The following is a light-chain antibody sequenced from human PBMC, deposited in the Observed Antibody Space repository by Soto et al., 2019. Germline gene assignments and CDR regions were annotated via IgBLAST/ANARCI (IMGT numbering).Light chain of an antibody. CDR1: SSNIGAGYD. Sequence: QPVLTQAPSVSGAPGQRVTISCTGSSSNIGAGYDVHWYQQLPGTAPKLLIFANSNRPSGVPDRFSGSKSGTSASLAITGRQAEDEADYYCQSTDRRLSGSKVFGGGTKVTVL. J-gene: IGLJ2*01. CDR2: ANS. V-gene: IGLV1-40*01. CDR3: QSTDRRLSGSKV.